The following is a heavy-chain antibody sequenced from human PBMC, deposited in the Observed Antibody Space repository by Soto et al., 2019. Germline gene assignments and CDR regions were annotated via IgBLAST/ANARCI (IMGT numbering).Heavy chain of an antibody. CDR1: GFTFTTYS. Sequence: EVQLVESGGGLVQPGGSLRLSCAASGFTFTTYSMNWVRQAPGKGLEWVSYISSDSSTIYYADSVKGRFTITRDNAKSSLYLQMNSLRVEDTAVYYCARGKYTSGTDYWGQGTLVTVSS. J-gene: IGHJ4*02. V-gene: IGHV3-48*01. CDR2: ISSDSSTI. CDR3: ARGKYTSGTDY. D-gene: IGHD5-18*01.